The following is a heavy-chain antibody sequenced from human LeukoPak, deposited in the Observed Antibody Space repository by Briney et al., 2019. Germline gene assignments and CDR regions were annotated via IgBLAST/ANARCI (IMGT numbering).Heavy chain of an antibody. J-gene: IGHJ4*02. D-gene: IGHD3-22*01. CDR3: AKDLSRYYYDSSGYSDY. CDR1: GFTFSSYA. CDR2: ISGSGGST. V-gene: IGHV3-23*01. Sequence: PGGSLGLSCAASGFTFSSYAMSWVRQAPGKGLEWVSAISGSGGSTYYADSVKGRFTISRDNSKNTLYLQMNSLRAEDTAVYYCAKDLSRYYYDSSGYSDYWGQGTLVTVSS.